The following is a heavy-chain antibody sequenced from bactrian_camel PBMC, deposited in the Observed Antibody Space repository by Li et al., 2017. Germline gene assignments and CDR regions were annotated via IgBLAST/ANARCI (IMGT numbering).Heavy chain of an antibody. D-gene: IGHD2*01. V-gene: IGHV3S40*01. CDR2: IKNGGDST. Sequence: DVQLVESGGGLVQPGKSLRLSCAASGFSISAYDMSWVRQAPGKGLEWVATIKNGGDSTYYAPSVKGRIAITRDNAKNTLYLQLNSLKTEDTAMYYCTRALDTIAYWGQGTQVTVS. J-gene: IGHJ4*01. CDR3: TRALDTIAY. CDR1: GFSISAYD.